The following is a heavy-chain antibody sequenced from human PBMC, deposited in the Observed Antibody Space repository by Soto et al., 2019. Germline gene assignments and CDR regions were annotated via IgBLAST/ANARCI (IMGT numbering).Heavy chain of an antibody. J-gene: IGHJ5*02. CDR3: ARHQSHSSSYVDP. Sequence: QLQLQESGPGLVKPSETLSLTCTVSGGSISSSSYYWGWIRQPPGKGLEWIGSIYYSGSTYYNPSLKRGVTISVDTSKNQFSLKLSSVTAADTAVYYCARHQSHSSSYVDPWGQGTLVTVSS. V-gene: IGHV4-39*01. CDR1: GGSISSSSYY. D-gene: IGHD6-13*01. CDR2: IYYSGST.